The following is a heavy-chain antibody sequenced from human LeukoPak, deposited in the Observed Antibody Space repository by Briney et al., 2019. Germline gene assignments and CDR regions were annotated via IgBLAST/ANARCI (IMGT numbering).Heavy chain of an antibody. CDR1: GFTVSSKY. Sequence: PGGSLRLSCAASGFTVSSKYMSWVRQAPGKGLEWVSVIYSGGSTDYADSVKGRFTIPRDNSENTLHLQMNSLRAEDTAVYYCARIPKTTYFDYWGQGSLVTVSS. D-gene: IGHD4-17*01. CDR2: IYSGGST. V-gene: IGHV3-53*01. J-gene: IGHJ4*02. CDR3: ARIPKTTYFDY.